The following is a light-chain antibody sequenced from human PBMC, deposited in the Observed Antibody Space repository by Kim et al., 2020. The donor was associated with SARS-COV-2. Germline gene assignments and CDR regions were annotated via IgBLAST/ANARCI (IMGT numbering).Light chain of an antibody. J-gene: IGKJ1*01. V-gene: IGKV3-20*01. CDR1: QSVSTNY. Sequence: EIVLTQSPGTLSLSPGERATLSCRASQSVSTNYLAWYQQKPGQAPRLLIYGASTRATGIPDRFSGSGSGTDFTLTINRLEPEDFAVYYWQQYGSSPRTFGQGTKVDI. CDR3: QQYGSSPRT. CDR2: GAS.